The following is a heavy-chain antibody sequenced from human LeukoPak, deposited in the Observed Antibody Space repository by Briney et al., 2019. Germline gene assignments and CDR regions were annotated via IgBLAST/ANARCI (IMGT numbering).Heavy chain of an antibody. J-gene: IGHJ4*02. CDR3: AKKREYNSGCADY. CDR2: ISGSGDNT. V-gene: IGHV3-23*01. D-gene: IGHD6-19*01. CDR1: GFTFSSYA. Sequence: GGSLRLSCAASGFTFSSYAMSWVRQAPGKGLEWVSDISGSGDNTYYADSVKGRFTISRDNSKNTLYLQMNSLRAEDTAVYYCAKKREYNSGCADYWGQGTLVTVSS.